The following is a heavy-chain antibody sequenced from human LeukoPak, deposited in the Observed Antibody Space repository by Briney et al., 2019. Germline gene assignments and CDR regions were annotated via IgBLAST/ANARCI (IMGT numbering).Heavy chain of an antibody. CDR1: GFTFSSYE. CDR2: ISSSSSTI. D-gene: IGHD1-26*01. CDR3: ARDKERDYYYYYMDV. J-gene: IGHJ6*03. Sequence: GGSLRLSCAASGFTFSSYEMNWVRQAPGKGLEWVSYISSSSSTIYYADSVKGRFTISRDNAKNSLYLQMNSLRAEDTAVYYCARDKERDYYYYYMDVWGKGTTVTVSS. V-gene: IGHV3-48*01.